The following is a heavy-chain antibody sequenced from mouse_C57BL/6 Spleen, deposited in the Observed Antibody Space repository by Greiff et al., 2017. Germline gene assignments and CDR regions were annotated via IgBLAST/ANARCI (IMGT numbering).Heavy chain of an antibody. V-gene: IGHV1-52*01. J-gene: IGHJ1*03. CDR2: IDPSDSET. CDR3: ASAYYSNYTSYWYFDV. CDR1: GYTFTSYW. D-gene: IGHD2-5*01. Sequence: VQLQQPGAELVRPGSSVKLSCKASGYTFTSYWMHWVKQRPIQGLEWIGNIDPSDSETHYNQKFKDKATLTVDKSSSTAYMQLSSLTSEDSAVYYCASAYYSNYTSYWYFDVWGTGTTVTVSS.